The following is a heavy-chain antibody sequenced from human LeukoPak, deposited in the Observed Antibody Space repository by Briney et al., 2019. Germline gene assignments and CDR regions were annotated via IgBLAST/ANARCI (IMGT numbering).Heavy chain of an antibody. CDR1: GGSFSGYY. D-gene: IGHD3-9*01. CDR2: INNSGST. CDR3: ARGLRGTRYDILTGNFDY. J-gene: IGHJ4*02. Sequence: SDTLSLTCAVYGGSFSGYYWSWIRQPPGKGLEWIGEINNSGSTNYNPSLKSRVTISVDTSKNQFSLKLSSVTAADTAVYYCARGLRGTRYDILTGNFDYWGQGTLVTVRS. V-gene: IGHV4-34*01.